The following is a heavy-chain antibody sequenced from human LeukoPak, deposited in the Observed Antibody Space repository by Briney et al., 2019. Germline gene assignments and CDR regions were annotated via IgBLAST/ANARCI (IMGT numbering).Heavy chain of an antibody. Sequence: PGGSLRLPCAASGFTFSSYEMNWVRQAPGKGLEWVSYISSSGSTIYYADPVKGRFTISRDNAKNSLYLQMNSLRAEDTAVYYCARVLRDGDYFAWGQGTLVTVSS. CDR3: ARVLRDGDYFA. CDR2: ISSSGSTI. CDR1: GFTFSSYE. V-gene: IGHV3-48*03. D-gene: IGHD4-17*01. J-gene: IGHJ5*02.